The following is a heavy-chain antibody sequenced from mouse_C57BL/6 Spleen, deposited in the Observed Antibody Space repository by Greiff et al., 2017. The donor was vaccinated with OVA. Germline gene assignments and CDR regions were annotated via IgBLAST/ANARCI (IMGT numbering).Heavy chain of an antibody. CDR3: AKRYGSGGFAY. D-gene: IGHD1-1*01. V-gene: IGHV2-9*01. CDR2: IWGGGST. Sequence: VMLVESGPGLVAPSQSLSISCTVSGFSLTSYGVDWVRQPPGKGLEWLGVIWGGGSTNYNSALMSRLCISKDNSKSQIFLKMNSLQTDDTAMYYCAKRYGSGGFAYWGQGTLVTVSA. J-gene: IGHJ3*01. CDR1: GFSLTSYG.